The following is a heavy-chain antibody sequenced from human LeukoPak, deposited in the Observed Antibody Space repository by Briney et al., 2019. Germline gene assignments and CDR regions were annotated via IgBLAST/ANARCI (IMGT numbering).Heavy chain of an antibody. CDR2: IGTAGDT. CDR3: ARDGYSYGMDV. Sequence: PGGSLRLSCAAPGFTFSSYDMHWVRQATGKGLEWVSAIGTAGDTYYPGSVKGRFTISRENAKNSLYLQMNSLRAGDTAVYYCARDGYSYGMDVWGQGTTVTVSS. D-gene: IGHD5-18*01. CDR1: GFTFSSYD. V-gene: IGHV3-13*01. J-gene: IGHJ6*02.